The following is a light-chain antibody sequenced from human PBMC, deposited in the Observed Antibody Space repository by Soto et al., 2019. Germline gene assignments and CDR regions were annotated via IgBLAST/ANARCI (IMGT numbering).Light chain of an antibody. CDR3: CSYAGSVKV. CDR1: SSDVGGYNY. CDR2: DVI. V-gene: IGLV2-11*01. Sequence: QSVLTQPRSVSGSPGQSVTISCTGTSSDVGGYNYVSWYQQHPAKAPKLIIYDVIKRPAGVPDRFSGSKSGNTASLTISGLQAEDEADYYCCSYAGSVKVFGTGTQLTVL. J-gene: IGLJ1*01.